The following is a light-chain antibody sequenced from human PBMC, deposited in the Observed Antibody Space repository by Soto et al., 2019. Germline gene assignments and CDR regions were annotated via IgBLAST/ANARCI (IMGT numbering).Light chain of an antibody. Sequence: EIVMTQSPATLTVSPEERATLSCRASQSVSSNLAWYQQKPGQTPRLLIYGASTRATGMPASFSGSGSGTKLTLTISSLQSEYFAVYYCQQYNNWPPITFGQGTRLEIK. CDR1: QSVSSN. V-gene: IGKV3-15*01. CDR3: QQYNNWPPIT. J-gene: IGKJ5*01. CDR2: GAS.